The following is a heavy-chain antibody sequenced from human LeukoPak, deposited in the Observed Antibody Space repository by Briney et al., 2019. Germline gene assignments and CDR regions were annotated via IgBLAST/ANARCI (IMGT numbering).Heavy chain of an antibody. CDR2: ISGSGGST. CDR1: GFTFSSFA. J-gene: IGHJ3*02. CDR3: ANGGLPGDAFDI. V-gene: IGHV3-23*01. Sequence: PGGSLRLSCAASGFTFSSFAMSWVRQAPGKGLEWVSTISGSGGSTYYADSVKGRFTISRDNSKNTLSLQMNSLRAEDTAVYYCANGGLPGDAFDIWGQGTMVTVSS.